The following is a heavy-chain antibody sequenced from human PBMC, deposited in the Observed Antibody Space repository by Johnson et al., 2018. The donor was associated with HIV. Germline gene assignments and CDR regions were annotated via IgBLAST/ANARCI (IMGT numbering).Heavy chain of an antibody. Sequence: QVQLVESGGGVVQPGRSLRLSCAASGFTFSSYGMHWVRQAPGKGLEWVAVIWYDGSNKYYADSVKGRFTISRDNSKNTLYLQMNSLRAEDTAVYYCAKLPVLYGDFDDAFNIWGQGTMVTFYS. CDR2: IWYDGSNK. J-gene: IGHJ3*02. V-gene: IGHV3-33*06. CDR1: GFTFSSYG. D-gene: IGHD4-17*01. CDR3: AKLPVLYGDFDDAFNI.